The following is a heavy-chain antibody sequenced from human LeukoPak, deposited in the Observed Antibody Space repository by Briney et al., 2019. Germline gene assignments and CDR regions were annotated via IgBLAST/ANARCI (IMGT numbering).Heavy chain of an antibody. CDR2: ISWNSGCI. CDR1: GFTFDDYA. CDR3: AKDGWAAAGYYYYYGMDV. Sequence: GRSLRLSCAASGFTFDDYAMQWVRQAPGKGLEWVSGISWNSGCIGYADSVKGRFTISRDNAKNSLYLQMNSPRAEDTALYYCAKDGWAAAGYYYYYGMDVWGQGTTVTVSS. D-gene: IGHD6-13*01. J-gene: IGHJ6*02. V-gene: IGHV3-9*01.